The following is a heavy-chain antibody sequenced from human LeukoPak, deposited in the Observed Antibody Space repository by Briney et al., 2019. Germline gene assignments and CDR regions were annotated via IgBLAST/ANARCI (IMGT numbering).Heavy chain of an antibody. Sequence: GGSLRLSCAASGFTFDDYGMSWVRQAPGKGLEWVSGINWNGGSTGYADSVKGRFTISRDNAKNSLYLQMNSLRAEDTALYYCARAMSYYYGTTFDYWGQGTLVTVSS. D-gene: IGHD3-10*01. J-gene: IGHJ4*02. CDR2: INWNGGST. CDR3: ARAMSYYYGTTFDY. CDR1: GFTFDDYG. V-gene: IGHV3-20*04.